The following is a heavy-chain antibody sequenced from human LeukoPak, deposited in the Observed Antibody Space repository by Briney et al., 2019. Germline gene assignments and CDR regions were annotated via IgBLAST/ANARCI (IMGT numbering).Heavy chain of an antibody. V-gene: IGHV3-49*04. CDR1: GFXFGDYA. D-gene: IGHD5-24*01. CDR3: SREMATHTGIDY. J-gene: IGHJ4*02. Sequence: GGSLRLSCIASGFXFGDYAISWVRQAPGKGLEWVGFIRSKAYGGTTEYAASVKDRFTISRDDPRSIAYLQMNSLKTEDTAVYYCSREMATHTGIDYWSQGTLVTVSS. CDR2: IRSKAYGGTT.